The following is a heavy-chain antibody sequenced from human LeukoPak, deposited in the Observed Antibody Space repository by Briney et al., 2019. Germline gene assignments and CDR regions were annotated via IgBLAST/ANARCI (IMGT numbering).Heavy chain of an antibody. CDR2: IYYSGST. CDR3: ARGQYYYGSGSLYFDY. Sequence: PSETLSLTCTVSGGSISSSSYYWGWIRQPPGKGLEWIGNIYYSGSTYYNPSLKSRVTISVDTSKNQFSLKLSSVTAADTAVYYCARGQYYYGSGSLYFDYWGQGTLVTVSS. CDR1: GGSISSSSYY. V-gene: IGHV4-39*07. J-gene: IGHJ4*02. D-gene: IGHD3-10*01.